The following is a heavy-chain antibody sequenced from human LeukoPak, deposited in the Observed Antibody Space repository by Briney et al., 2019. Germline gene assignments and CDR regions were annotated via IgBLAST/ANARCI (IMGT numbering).Heavy chain of an antibody. J-gene: IGHJ4*02. CDR2: ISGRGGST. CDR1: GFTFSSYA. V-gene: IGHV3-23*01. D-gene: IGHD2-8*01. Sequence: GGSLRLSCAASGFTFSSYAVRWVRQAPGEGLEWVSAISGRGGSTHYADSVKGRFPLSRDNSKNTLYLQMNSLRAEDTAVYYCAKDSVLTPRYDYWGQGTLVTVSS. CDR3: AKDSVLTPRYDY.